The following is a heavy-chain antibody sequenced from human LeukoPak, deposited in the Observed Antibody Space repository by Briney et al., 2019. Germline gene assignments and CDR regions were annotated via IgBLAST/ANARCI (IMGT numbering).Heavy chain of an antibody. CDR1: GFTFSSYG. CDR2: IWYDGSNK. D-gene: IGHD3-22*01. J-gene: IGHJ3*02. CDR3: ARDYYDSSGQTTPPDAFDI. V-gene: IGHV3-33*01. Sequence: GGSLRLSCAASGFTFSSYGMHWVRQAPGKGLEWVAVIWYDGSNKYYADSVKGRFTISRDNSKNTLYLQMNSLRAEDTAVYYCARDYYDSSGQTTPPDAFDIWGQGTMVTVSS.